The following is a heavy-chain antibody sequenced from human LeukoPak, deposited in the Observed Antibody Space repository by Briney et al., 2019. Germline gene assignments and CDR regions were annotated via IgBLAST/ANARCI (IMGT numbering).Heavy chain of an antibody. CDR1: GYTFTSYY. J-gene: IGHJ4*02. CDR2: INPSGGST. V-gene: IGHV1-46*01. Sequence: GASVKVSCKASGYTFTSYYMHWVRQAPGQGLEWMGIINPSGGSTSYAQKFRGRVTMTRDMSTSTVYMELSSLRSEDTAVYYCAADIAAAGSGDYWGQGTLVTVSS. CDR3: AADIAAAGSGDY. D-gene: IGHD6-13*01.